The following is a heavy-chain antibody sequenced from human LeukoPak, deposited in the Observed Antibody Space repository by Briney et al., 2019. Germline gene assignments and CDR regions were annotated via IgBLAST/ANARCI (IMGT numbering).Heavy chain of an antibody. CDR1: GFTFSTYS. CDR3: AKDVVPDSGWDLDY. D-gene: IGHD6-19*01. CDR2: IYPSGDST. J-gene: IGHJ4*02. Sequence: GESLRLSCAASGFTFSTYSMTWVRQGPGKGLEWVSSIYPSGDSTFYADSVKGRFTISRDNSKNTLYLQMSSLRIEDTAIYYCAKDVVPDSGWDLDYWGQGTLVTVSS. V-gene: IGHV3-23*01.